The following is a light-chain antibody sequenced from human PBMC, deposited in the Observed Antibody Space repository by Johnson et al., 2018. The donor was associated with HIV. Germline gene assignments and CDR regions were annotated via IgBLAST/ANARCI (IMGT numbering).Light chain of an antibody. CDR3: GTWDSSLGV. CDR2: DNN. J-gene: IGLJ1*01. Sequence: QAVLTQPPSVSAAPGQKVTISCSGSSSNIGNNYVSWYQQLPGTAPKLLIYDNNKRPSGIPDRFSGPKSGTSATLGITGLQTGDEADYYCGTWDSSLGVFGTGTKVTVL. CDR1: SSNIGNNY. V-gene: IGLV1-51*01.